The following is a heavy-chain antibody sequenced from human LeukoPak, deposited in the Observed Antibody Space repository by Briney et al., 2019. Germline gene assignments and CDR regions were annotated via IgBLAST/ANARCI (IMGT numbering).Heavy chain of an antibody. D-gene: IGHD1-26*01. J-gene: IGHJ5*02. CDR3: ARGSGSYYNNWFDP. Sequence: SETLSLTCTVSGGSVSSGNYYWSWIRQPPGKGLEWIGYFYYSGSSNYNPSLKSRVTISADTSKNQFSLKLSSVTAADTAVYYCARGSGSYYNNWFDPWGQGTLVTVSS. CDR1: GGSVSSGNYY. V-gene: IGHV4-61*01. CDR2: FYYSGSS.